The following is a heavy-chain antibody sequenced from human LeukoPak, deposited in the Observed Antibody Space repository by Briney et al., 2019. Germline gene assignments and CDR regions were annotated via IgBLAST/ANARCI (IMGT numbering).Heavy chain of an antibody. CDR1: GYTFTGYY. CDR3: ARVGSSGWYSPFDY. D-gene: IGHD6-19*01. CDR2: INPNSGGT. V-gene: IGHV1-2*02. Sequence: ASVKVSCKASGYTFTGYYMHWVRQAPGQGLEWMGWINPNSGGTSYAQKFQGRVTMTRDTSISTAYMELSRLRSDDTAVYYCARVGSSGWYSPFDYWGQGTLVTVSS. J-gene: IGHJ4*02.